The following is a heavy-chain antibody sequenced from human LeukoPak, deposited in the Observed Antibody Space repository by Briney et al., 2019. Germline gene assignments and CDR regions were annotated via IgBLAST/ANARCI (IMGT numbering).Heavy chain of an antibody. D-gene: IGHD5-12*01. V-gene: IGHV4-59*01. CDR3: ARDRYSGYDGFGAFDI. CDR2: IYYSGTT. J-gene: IGHJ3*02. Sequence: PSETLSLTCTVSGGSISSYYWSWIRQPPGKGLEWIGYIYYSGTTNYNPSLKSRVTMSIDTSNNQFSLKLSSVTAADTAVYYCARDRYSGYDGFGAFDIWGQGTMVTVSS. CDR1: GGSISSYY.